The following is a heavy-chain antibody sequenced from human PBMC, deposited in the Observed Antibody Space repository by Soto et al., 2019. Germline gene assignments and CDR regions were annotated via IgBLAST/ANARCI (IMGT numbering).Heavy chain of an antibody. V-gene: IGHV1-58*01. Sequence: SVQVSCKASGFTFPSSAVQWVRQARGQRLEWIGWIVVGSGNTNYAQKFQERVTITRDMSTSTAYMELSSLRSEDTAVYYCAADMGRYCSSTSCALYYYYGMDVWGQGTTVTVSS. CDR2: IVVGSGNT. J-gene: IGHJ6*02. CDR1: GFTFPSSA. CDR3: AADMGRYCSSTSCALYYYYGMDV. D-gene: IGHD2-2*01.